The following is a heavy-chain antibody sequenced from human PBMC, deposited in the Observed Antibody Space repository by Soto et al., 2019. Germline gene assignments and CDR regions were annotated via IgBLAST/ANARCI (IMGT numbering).Heavy chain of an antibody. Sequence: SVKVPCKASGYTFTSYYMHWVRQAPVQGLEWMGWISAYSGNTNYAQKLQGRVTMTTDTSTSTAYMELRSLRSDDTAVYYSARLREGPRFYGIDVWGQGATVTVSS. CDR2: ISAYSGNT. J-gene: IGHJ6*01. V-gene: IGHV1-18*04. CDR3: ARLREGPRFYGIDV. CDR1: GYTFTSYY. D-gene: IGHD3-16*01.